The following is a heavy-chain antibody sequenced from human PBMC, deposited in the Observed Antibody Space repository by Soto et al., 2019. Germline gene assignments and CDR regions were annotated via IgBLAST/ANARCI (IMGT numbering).Heavy chain of an antibody. CDR1: GYTFTNYW. CDR2: IYPGDSDT. Sequence: HRESLKISCKGFGYTFTNYWIGWVRQMPGKGPEWMGIIYPGDSDTKYNPSFQGQVTISADKSITTTYLQWSSLKALDTAIYYCAALIFYYGMDVWGQGTTVTVSS. V-gene: IGHV5-51*01. CDR3: AALIFYYGMDV. J-gene: IGHJ6*02.